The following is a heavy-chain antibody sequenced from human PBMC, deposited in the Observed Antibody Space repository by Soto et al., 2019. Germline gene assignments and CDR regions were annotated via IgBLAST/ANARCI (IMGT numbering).Heavy chain of an antibody. Sequence: QVQLQESGPGVVEPSQTLSLTCTVSGGSVSSSGDCWSWIRQHPGRGLEWIGYIYSSGSAYYNSSLKSRLNISQDTSKNRVALNLSSVTAADTAVYYCASYYYHSGIHRYFDQWGQGTLVTVSS. CDR1: GGSVSSSGDC. J-gene: IGHJ4*02. CDR2: IYSSGSA. CDR3: ASYYYHSGIHRYFDQ. D-gene: IGHD3-10*01. V-gene: IGHV4-31*03.